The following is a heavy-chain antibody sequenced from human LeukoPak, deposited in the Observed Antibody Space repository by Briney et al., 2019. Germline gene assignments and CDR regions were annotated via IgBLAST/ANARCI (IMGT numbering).Heavy chain of an antibody. CDR2: ISGSGGST. Sequence: GGSLRLSCAASGFTFSSYGMSWVRQAPGKGLEWVSAISGSGGSTYYADSVKGRFTIHRDNSKNTLYLQMNSLRAEDTAVYYCAREIIAAAGRAFDYWGQGTLVTVSS. CDR3: AREIIAAAGRAFDY. CDR1: GFTFSSYG. D-gene: IGHD6-13*01. V-gene: IGHV3-23*01. J-gene: IGHJ4*02.